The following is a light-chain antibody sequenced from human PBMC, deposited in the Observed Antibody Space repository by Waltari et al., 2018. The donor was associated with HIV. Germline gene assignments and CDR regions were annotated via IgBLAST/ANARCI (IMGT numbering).Light chain of an antibody. CDR2: DAS. CDR1: QNIRNY. CDR3: QQRSNWPGT. J-gene: IGKJ1*01. V-gene: IGKV3-11*01. Sequence: EIVLTQSPVTLSLSPGEGANLSCSASQNIRNYLGWYQQRSGQPPRLLIYDASTRATGIPARFTGSGSGTDFTLTIDSLEPEDFAMYYCQQRSNWPGTFGPGTRVDVK.